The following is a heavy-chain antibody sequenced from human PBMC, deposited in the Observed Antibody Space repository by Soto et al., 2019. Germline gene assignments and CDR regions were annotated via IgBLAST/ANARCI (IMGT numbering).Heavy chain of an antibody. J-gene: IGHJ5*02. D-gene: IGHD1-26*01. Sequence: QVRLLRSGPEGKKPGAPGKVSGRPSGYPFTGYYMHWGRQAPGQGLEWMGWINPNSGGTNYAQKFQGRVTMTRDTSISTAYMELSRLRSDDTAVYYCARDPIVSTRFDPWGQGTLVTVSS. CDR2: INPNSGGT. CDR1: GYPFTGYY. CDR3: ARDPIVSTRFDP. V-gene: IGHV1-2*02.